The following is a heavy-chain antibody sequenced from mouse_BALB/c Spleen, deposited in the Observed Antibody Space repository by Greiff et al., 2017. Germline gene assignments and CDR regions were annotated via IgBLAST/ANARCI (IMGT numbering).Heavy chain of an antibody. V-gene: IGHV5-4*02. CDR2: ISDGGSYT. CDR3: ASDSLYGFAY. D-gene: IGHD1-1*01. J-gene: IGHJ3*01. Sequence: EVQLVEPGGGLVKPGGSLKLSCAASGFTFSDYYMYWVRQTPEKRLEWVATISDGGSYTYYPDSVKGRFTISRDNAKNNLYLQMSSLKSEDTAMYYCASDSLYGFAYWGQGTLVTVSA. CDR1: GFTFSDYY.